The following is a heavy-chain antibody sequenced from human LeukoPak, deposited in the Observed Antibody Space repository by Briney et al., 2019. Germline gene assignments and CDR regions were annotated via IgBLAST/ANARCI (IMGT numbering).Heavy chain of an antibody. V-gene: IGHV3-7*02. J-gene: IGHJ4*02. D-gene: IGHD1-26*01. CDR2: IKQDGSEK. CDR1: GFSFSSYW. CDR3: ASRYSGSYPCNFDY. Sequence: PGGSLRLSCAASGFSFSSYWMSWVRQAPGKGLEWVASIKQDGSEKYYVDSVKGRFTISRDNAKNSLYLQMNSLRAEDTAVYYCASRYSGSYPCNFDYWGQGTLVTVSS.